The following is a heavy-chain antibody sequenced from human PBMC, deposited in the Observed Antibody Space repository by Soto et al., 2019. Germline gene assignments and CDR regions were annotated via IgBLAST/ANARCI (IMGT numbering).Heavy chain of an antibody. Sequence: SETLSLTCTVSGGSISSYYWSWIRQPAGKGLEWIGRINTSGSTNYNPSLKSRVTMSVDTSKNQFSLNLTSVTAADTAIYYCVRDRALDSSGHWFDTWGQGTLVTVSS. CDR3: VRDRALDSSGHWFDT. D-gene: IGHD6-19*01. J-gene: IGHJ5*02. V-gene: IGHV4-4*07. CDR2: INTSGST. CDR1: GGSISSYY.